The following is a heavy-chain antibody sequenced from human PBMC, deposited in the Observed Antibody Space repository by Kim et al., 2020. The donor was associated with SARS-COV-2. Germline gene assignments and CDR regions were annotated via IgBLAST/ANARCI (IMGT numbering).Heavy chain of an antibody. V-gene: IGHV4-34*01. D-gene: IGHD6-13*01. CDR2: INHSGST. J-gene: IGHJ4*02. Sequence: SETLSLTCAVYGGSFSGYYWSWIRQPPGKGLEWIGEINHSGSTNYNPSLKSRVTISVDTSKNQFSLKLSSVTAADTAVYYCARGLRDSSSWNYWGQGTLV. CDR3: ARGLRDSSSWNY. CDR1: GGSFSGYY.